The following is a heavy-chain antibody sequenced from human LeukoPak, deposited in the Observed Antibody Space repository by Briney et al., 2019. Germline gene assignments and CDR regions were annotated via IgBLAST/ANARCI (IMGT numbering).Heavy chain of an antibody. V-gene: IGHV3-23*01. CDR3: ARHSGSYYIPDLDY. D-gene: IGHD3-10*01. CDR2: ISGRGANT. Sequence: GGSLRLSCAASGFTFSSYSMNWVRQAPGKGLEWVSAISGRGANTYYADSVKGRFTISRDNSKNTLYMQMNSLRAEDTAVYYCARHSGSYYIPDLDYWGQGTLVTVSS. CDR1: GFTFSSYS. J-gene: IGHJ4*02.